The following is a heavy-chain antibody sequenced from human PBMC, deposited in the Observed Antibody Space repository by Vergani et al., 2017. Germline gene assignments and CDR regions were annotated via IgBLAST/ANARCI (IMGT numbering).Heavy chain of an antibody. D-gene: IGHD3-9*01. V-gene: IGHV1-46*03. CDR1: GYTFSNYY. J-gene: IGHJ4*02. Sequence: QVQVVQSGAEVKKSGASVKVSCKTSGYTFSNYYMHWVRQAPGQGLAWMGIINPSGGHTNYAQKFQGIVTMTRDTSTSTVYMELSSLRSEDTAIYYCARGYYGILTGYRYWGQGTLVTVSA. CDR3: ARGYYGILTGYRY. CDR2: INPSGGHT.